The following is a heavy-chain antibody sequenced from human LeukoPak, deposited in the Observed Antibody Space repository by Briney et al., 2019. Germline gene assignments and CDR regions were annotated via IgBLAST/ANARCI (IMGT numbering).Heavy chain of an antibody. D-gene: IGHD2-15*01. CDR3: ARAIYCSGGSCYSRVGPFDY. V-gene: IGHV1-8*01. CDR1: GYTFSNYD. J-gene: IGHJ4*02. CDR2: MNPNSGNT. Sequence: ASVKVSCKASGYTFSNYDINWVRQATGQGLEWMGWMNPNSGNTGYAQKFQGRVTMTRNTSTGTAYMELSSLRSEDTAVYYCARAIYCSGGSCYSRVGPFDYWGQGTLVTVSS.